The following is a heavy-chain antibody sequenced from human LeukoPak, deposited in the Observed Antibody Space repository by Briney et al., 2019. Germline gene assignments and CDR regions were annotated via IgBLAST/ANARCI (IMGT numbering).Heavy chain of an antibody. CDR1: GFTFSSYE. D-gene: IGHD5-24*01. CDR2: INSRSSYI. Sequence: GGSLRLSCAASGFTFSSYEMNWVRQAPGKGLEWVSSINSRSSYIYYADSVKGRFTISRDNAKNSLYLQMNSLRAEDTAVYYCARDASEEWLQIDYWGQGTLVTVSS. J-gene: IGHJ4*02. V-gene: IGHV3-21*01. CDR3: ARDASEEWLQIDY.